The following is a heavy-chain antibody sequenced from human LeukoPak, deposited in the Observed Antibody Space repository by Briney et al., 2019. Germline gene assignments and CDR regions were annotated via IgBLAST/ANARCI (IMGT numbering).Heavy chain of an antibody. Sequence: PGGSLRLSCAASGFTLSTYSMNWVRQAPGKGLEWVSVIYSGGKTYYADSVKGRFTISRDNSKNTLYLQMNSLRAEDTAVYYCARGVANYYDSSGYQNWGQGTLVTVSS. CDR1: GFTLSTYS. V-gene: IGHV3-53*01. CDR2: IYSGGKT. J-gene: IGHJ4*02. D-gene: IGHD3-22*01. CDR3: ARGVANYYDSSGYQN.